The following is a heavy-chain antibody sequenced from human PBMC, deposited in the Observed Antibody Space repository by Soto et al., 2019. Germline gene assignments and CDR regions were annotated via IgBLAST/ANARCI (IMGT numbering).Heavy chain of an antibody. CDR1: AFTFSNYA. D-gene: IGHD3-10*01. CDR3: AKGLGSSVGTFDQ. V-gene: IGHV3-23*01. J-gene: IGHJ4*02. CDR2: VTGSGSNT. Sequence: EVQVLESGGGLVQPGGSLRLSCAASAFTFSNYAMNWVRQAPGRGLEWVSGVTGSGSNTYYVDSVKGRFTISRDSSKNTVYLQMSSLRAEDTAVYYCAKGLGSSVGTFDQWGQGALVTVSS.